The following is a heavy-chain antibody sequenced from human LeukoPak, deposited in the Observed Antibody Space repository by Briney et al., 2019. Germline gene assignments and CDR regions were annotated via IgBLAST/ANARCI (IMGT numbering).Heavy chain of an antibody. CDR2: IKQDGSKK. CDR3: AKDLRSYYGSGSYDY. V-gene: IGHV3-7*03. D-gene: IGHD3-10*01. Sequence: GGSLRLSCAGSGFTFSRFWMTWVRQAPGKGLERVANIKQDGSKKYYVDSVKGRFTISRDNAKNSLYLQMNSLRAEDTALYYCAKDLRSYYGSGSYDYWGQGTLVTVSS. CDR1: GFTFSRFW. J-gene: IGHJ4*02.